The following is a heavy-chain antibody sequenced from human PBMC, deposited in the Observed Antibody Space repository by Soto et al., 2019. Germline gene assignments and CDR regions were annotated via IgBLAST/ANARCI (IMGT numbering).Heavy chain of an antibody. J-gene: IGHJ4*02. V-gene: IGHV1-2*04. Sequence: ASVQVSCKASGDTFTGYYMHCVRRAPGQGLEWRGWINPNSGGTNYAQKFQGWVTMTRDTSISTAYMELSRLRLDDTAVYYCVTAVRTRLDNWGPGTLVTVSS. D-gene: IGHD3-10*01. CDR3: VTAVRTRLDN. CDR1: GDTFTGYY. CDR2: INPNSGGT.